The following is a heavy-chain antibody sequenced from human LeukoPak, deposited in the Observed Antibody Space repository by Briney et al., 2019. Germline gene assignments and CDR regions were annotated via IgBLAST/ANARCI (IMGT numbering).Heavy chain of an antibody. J-gene: IGHJ4*02. D-gene: IGHD3-16*01. Sequence: SETLSLICTVSSGSINSYYWGWVRQPAGRGLEWIGRIYTTGKTDYNPSLKSRLTMSVDTSKRQFSLNLTSVAAADTAIYFCARHGYTASHYFLDYWSQGTLVTVSS. CDR1: SGSINSYY. CDR3: ARHGYTASHYFLDY. V-gene: IGHV4-4*07. CDR2: IYTTGKT.